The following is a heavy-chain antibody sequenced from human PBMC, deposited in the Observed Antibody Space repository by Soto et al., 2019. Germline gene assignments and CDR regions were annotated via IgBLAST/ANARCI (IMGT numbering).Heavy chain of an antibody. V-gene: IGHV5-51*01. J-gene: IGHJ6*02. D-gene: IGHD3-22*01. CDR3: ARLYYDNSGTLYYGMDV. CDR1: GYRFSSYW. CDR2: IYPADSDT. Sequence: ESLKISCKGSGYRFSSYWIGWVRQMPVKGLEWMGIIYPADSDTRYSPSFQGQVTISADKSTNTAYLQWSSLKASATAIYYCARLYYDNSGTLYYGMDVWGQGTTVTVSS.